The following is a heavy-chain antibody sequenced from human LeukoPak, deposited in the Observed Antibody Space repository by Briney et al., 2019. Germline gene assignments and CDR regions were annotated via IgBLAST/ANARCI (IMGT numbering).Heavy chain of an antibody. V-gene: IGHV4-34*01. J-gene: IGHJ4*02. CDR3: ARAPRFLEWYPFDY. Sequence: SETLSLTCAVYGGSFSGYYWSWIRQPSGKGLEWIGEINHSGSTNYNPTLKSRVTISVDTSKNQFSLKLSSVTAADTAVYYCARAPRFLEWYPFDYWGQGTLVTVSS. D-gene: IGHD3-3*01. CDR2: INHSGST. CDR1: GGSFSGYY.